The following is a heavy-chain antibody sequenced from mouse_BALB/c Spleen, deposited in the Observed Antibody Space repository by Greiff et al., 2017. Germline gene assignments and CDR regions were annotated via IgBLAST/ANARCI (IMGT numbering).Heavy chain of an antibody. CDR1: GFSLSTSGMG. CDR2: IWWDDDK. Sequence: QVTLKVCGPGILQPSQTLSLTCSFSGFSLSTSGMGVGWIRQPSGKGLEWLAHIWWDDDKRYNPALKSRLTISKDTSSNQVFLKIASVDTADTATYYCARIILVEGAWFAYWGQGTLVTVSA. CDR3: ARIILVEGAWFAY. J-gene: IGHJ3*01. V-gene: IGHV8-8*01. D-gene: IGHD1-1*02.